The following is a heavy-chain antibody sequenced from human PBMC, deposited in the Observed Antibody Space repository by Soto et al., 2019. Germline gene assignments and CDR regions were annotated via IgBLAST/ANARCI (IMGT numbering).Heavy chain of an antibody. J-gene: IGHJ3*02. D-gene: IGHD2-2*01. CDR1: GFTFDDYA. CDR2: ISWNSGSI. Sequence: PGGSLRLSCAASGFTFDDYAMHWVRQAPGKGLEWVSGISWNSGSIGYADSVKGRFTISRDNAKNSLYLQMNSLRAEDTALYYCATDIVPAAITPNSFDIWGQGTMVTVSS. V-gene: IGHV3-9*01. CDR3: ATDIVPAAITPNSFDI.